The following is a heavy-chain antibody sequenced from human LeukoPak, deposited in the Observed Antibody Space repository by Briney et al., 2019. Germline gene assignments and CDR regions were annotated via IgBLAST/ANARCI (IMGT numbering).Heavy chain of an antibody. V-gene: IGHV3-7*01. CDR1: GFTFSSYW. CDR2: IKQDGSEK. J-gene: IGHJ4*02. Sequence: PGGSLRLSCAASGFTFSSYWMSWVRQAPGKGLEWVANIKQDGSEKYYVDSVKGRFTISRGNAKNSLYLQMNSLRAEDTAVYYCARDWYYYDSSGYSLFDYWGQGTLVTVSS. CDR3: ARDWYYYDSSGYSLFDY. D-gene: IGHD3-22*01.